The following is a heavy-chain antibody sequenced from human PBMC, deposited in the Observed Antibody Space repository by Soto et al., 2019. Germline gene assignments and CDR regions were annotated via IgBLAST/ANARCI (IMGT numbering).Heavy chain of an antibody. CDR2: TYYRSRWFH. CDR3: ARGNALNV. Sequence: SQTRSLTCAISGDSVSSVITSWNWIRQSPSRGLEWLGRTYYRSRWFHDYADSVKSRITINADTSKNQFSLELKSMTPEDTAVYYCARGNALNVWGQGTLVTVSS. CDR1: GDSVSSVITS. J-gene: IGHJ3*01. V-gene: IGHV6-1*01.